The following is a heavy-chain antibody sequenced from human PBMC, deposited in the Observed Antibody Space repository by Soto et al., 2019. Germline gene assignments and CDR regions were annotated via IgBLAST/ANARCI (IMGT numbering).Heavy chain of an antibody. Sequence: QLQLQESGSGLVKPSQTLSLTCAVSGGSISSGGYSWSLIRQPPGKGLEWIGYIYRSGSTYYNPSLKGRVTISVDRSNNQFSLKQSSVPAADTAVYYCARVPGLWGRGTLVTVSS. V-gene: IGHV4-30-2*01. CDR3: ARVPGL. J-gene: IGHJ2*01. CDR1: GGSISSGGYS. CDR2: IYRSGST.